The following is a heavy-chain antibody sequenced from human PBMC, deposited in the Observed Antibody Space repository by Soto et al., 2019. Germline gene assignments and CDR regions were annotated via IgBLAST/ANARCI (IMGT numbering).Heavy chain of an antibody. D-gene: IGHD2-15*01. CDR2: INPDNGNT. Sequence: GSVKVCCKASGYPFTRYTMNLVRQAPGQRLEWMGWINPDNGNTKSSQKFQDRVIITRDTSASTAYMDLSSLRSEDTAVYYCARGIATGQLDPWGQGTLVTVSS. CDR3: ARGIATGQLDP. J-gene: IGHJ5*02. CDR1: GYPFTRYT. V-gene: IGHV1-3*01.